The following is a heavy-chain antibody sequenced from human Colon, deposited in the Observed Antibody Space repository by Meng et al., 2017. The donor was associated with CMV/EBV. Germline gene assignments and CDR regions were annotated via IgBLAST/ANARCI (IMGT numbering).Heavy chain of an antibody. V-gene: IGHV3-74*01. CDR3: ARVSGDRTGVFDP. J-gene: IGHJ5*02. CDR1: GYNFSDYW. Sequence: SGYNFSDYWRDRVRQAPRRGQVWVSRINGDESRTNDANSVKGRFTISRDNDKNTLYLQMNSLRAEDTAVYYCARVSGDRTGVFDPWGQGTLVTVSS. D-gene: IGHD4-17*01. CDR2: INGDESRT.